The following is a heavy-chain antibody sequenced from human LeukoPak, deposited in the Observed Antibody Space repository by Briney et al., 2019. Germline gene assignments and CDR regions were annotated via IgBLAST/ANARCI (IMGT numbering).Heavy chain of an antibody. J-gene: IGHJ4*02. V-gene: IGHV3-30*03. D-gene: IGHD1-26*01. CDR1: GFTFSSYG. Sequence: GGSLRLSCAASGFTFSSYGMHWVRQAPGKGLEWVAVISYDGSNKYYADSVKGRFTISRDNSKNTLYLQMNSLRAEDTAVYYCARDASGSYYGVFDYWGQGTLVTVSS. CDR3: ARDASGSYYGVFDY. CDR2: ISYDGSNK.